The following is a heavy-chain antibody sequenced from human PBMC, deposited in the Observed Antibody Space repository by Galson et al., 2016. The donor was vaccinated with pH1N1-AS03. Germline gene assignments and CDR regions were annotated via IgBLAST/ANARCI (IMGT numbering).Heavy chain of an antibody. V-gene: IGHV3-11*01. D-gene: IGHD6-13*01. CDR1: GFDFSDYY. CDR3: ARDLALAAGWYFDL. CDR2: ISGRASEI. J-gene: IGHJ2*01. Sequence: SLRLSCAASGFDFSDYYISWIRQAPGKGLEWISYISGRASEIYYADSVKGRYTISRGNAKNSLYLQMNSLRAEDTAVYYCARDLALAAGWYFDLWGRGTLVTVSS.